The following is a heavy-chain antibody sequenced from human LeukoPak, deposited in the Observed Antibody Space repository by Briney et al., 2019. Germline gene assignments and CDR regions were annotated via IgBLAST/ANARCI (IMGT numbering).Heavy chain of an antibody. J-gene: IGHJ4*02. D-gene: IGHD2-2*01. Sequence: ASVKVSCKTSGYTFSTYDINWVRQAAGQGLEWMGWMNPNSGNTGFAQKFQGRATITGDTSITTAYLELSSLRSEDTAVYYCARAIRYQLLSDYWGQGTLVTVSS. V-gene: IGHV1-8*03. CDR1: GYTFSTYD. CDR3: ARAIRYQLLSDY. CDR2: MNPNSGNT.